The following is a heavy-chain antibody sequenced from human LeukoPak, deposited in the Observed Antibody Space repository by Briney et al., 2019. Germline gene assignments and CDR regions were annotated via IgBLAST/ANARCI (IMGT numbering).Heavy chain of an antibody. V-gene: IGHV4-34*01. CDR1: GGSFSGYY. CDR3: ARVNGDFLIDY. CDR2: INHSGST. J-gene: IGHJ4*02. Sequence: SETLSLTCAVYGGSFSGYYWSWIRQPPGKGLEWIGEINHSGSTNYNPSLKSRVTISVDTSKNQFSLKLSSVTAADTAVYYCARVNGDFLIDYWGQGTLVTVSS. D-gene: IGHD4-17*01.